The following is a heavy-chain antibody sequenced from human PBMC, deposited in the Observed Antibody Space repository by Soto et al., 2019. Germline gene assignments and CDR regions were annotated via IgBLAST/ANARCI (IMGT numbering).Heavy chain of an antibody. CDR2: IIPVFGTA. J-gene: IGHJ6*02. CDR1: GYTFTNYG. CDR3: ARGDATKIIVTTYYGMDV. V-gene: IGHV1-69*13. Sequence: ASVKVSCKASGYTFTNYGVSWVRQAPGQGLEWLGGIIPVFGTANYAHKFQGRLTITADESTSTVYMDVSSLRSEDTAVYYCARGDATKIIVTTYYGMDVWGQGTTVTVSS. D-gene: IGHD4-17*01.